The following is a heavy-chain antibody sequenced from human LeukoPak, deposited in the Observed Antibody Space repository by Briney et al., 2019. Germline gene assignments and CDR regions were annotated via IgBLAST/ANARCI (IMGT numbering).Heavy chain of an antibody. CDR3: ARQFCSGGSCYSGFDY. J-gene: IGHJ4*02. D-gene: IGHD2-15*01. Sequence: GESLKISCKGSGYSFTSYWIGWVRQMPGKGLEWMGIIYPGDSDTRYNPSFQGQVTISADKSISTAYLQWSSLKASDTAMYYCARQFCSGGSCYSGFDYWGQGTLVTVSS. CDR2: IYPGDSDT. CDR1: GYSFTSYW. V-gene: IGHV5-51*01.